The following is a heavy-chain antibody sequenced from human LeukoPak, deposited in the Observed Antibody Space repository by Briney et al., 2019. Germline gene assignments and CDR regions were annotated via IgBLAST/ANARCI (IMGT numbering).Heavy chain of an antibody. Sequence: GESLKISCKGSGYSFTSYWIGWVRQMPGKGLEWMGIIYPGDSDTRYSPSFQGQVTISADKSISNAYLQWSSLKASDTAMYYCASEKTYCSGGSCPAGYWARGPRVPVSS. CDR2: IYPGDSDT. J-gene: IGHJ4*02. CDR3: ASEKTYCSGGSCPAGY. CDR1: GYSFTSYW. D-gene: IGHD2-15*01. V-gene: IGHV5-51*01.